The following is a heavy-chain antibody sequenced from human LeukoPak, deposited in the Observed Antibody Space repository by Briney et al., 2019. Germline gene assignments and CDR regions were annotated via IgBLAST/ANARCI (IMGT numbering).Heavy chain of an antibody. CDR3: ARDCPYDFRSGHHYYFDY. CDR1: GGTFSSYA. J-gene: IGHJ4*02. D-gene: IGHD3-3*01. V-gene: IGHV1-69*01. CDR2: IIPIFGTA. Sequence: SSVKVSCKASGGTFSSYAISWVRQAPGQGIEWMGGIIPIFGTANYAQKFQGRVTITADESTSTAYMELSSLRSEDTAVYYCARDCPYDFRSGHHYYFDYWGQGTLVTVSS.